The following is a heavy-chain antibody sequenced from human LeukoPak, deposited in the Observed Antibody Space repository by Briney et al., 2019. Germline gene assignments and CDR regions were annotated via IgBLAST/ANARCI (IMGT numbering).Heavy chain of an antibody. J-gene: IGHJ4*02. Sequence: GGSLRLSCAASGFTFSSSDMSWVRQAPGKGLEWVSYISSSGSTIYYADSVKGRFTISRDNAKNSLYLQMNSLRAEDTAVYYCAREAEGYYFDYWGQGTLVTVSS. V-gene: IGHV3-11*01. D-gene: IGHD6-13*01. CDR3: AREAEGYYFDY. CDR1: GFTFSSSD. CDR2: ISSSGSTI.